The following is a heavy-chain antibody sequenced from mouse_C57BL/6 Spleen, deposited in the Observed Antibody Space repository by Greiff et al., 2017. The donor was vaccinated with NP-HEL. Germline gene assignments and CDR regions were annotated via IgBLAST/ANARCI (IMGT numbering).Heavy chain of an antibody. CDR1: GYTFTSYW. D-gene: IGHD1-2*01. Sequence: QVQLQQPGAELVMPGASVKLSCKASGYTFTSYWMHWVQQRPGQGLEWIGEIDPSDSYTNYNQKFKGKSTLTVDKSSSTAYMQLSSLTSEDSAVYYCARAITSYYFDYWGQGTTLTVSS. V-gene: IGHV1-69*01. J-gene: IGHJ2*01. CDR3: ARAITSYYFDY. CDR2: IDPSDSYT.